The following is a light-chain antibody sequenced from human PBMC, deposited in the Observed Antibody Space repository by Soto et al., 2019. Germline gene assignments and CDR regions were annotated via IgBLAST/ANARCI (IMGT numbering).Light chain of an antibody. Sequence: QSFLTQPASVSGSPGQSITISCTGTSSDVGGYNSVSWYQQHPGKAPKLMIYEVSNRPSGVSNRFSGSKSGSTASLTISGLQAEDEADYYCSSYTSSSTPCVFGTGTKVTVL. CDR1: SSDVGGYNS. V-gene: IGLV2-14*01. J-gene: IGLJ1*01. CDR2: EVS. CDR3: SSYTSSSTPCV.